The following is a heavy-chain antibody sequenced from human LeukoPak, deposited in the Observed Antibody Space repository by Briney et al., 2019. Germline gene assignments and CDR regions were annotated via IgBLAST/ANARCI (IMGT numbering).Heavy chain of an antibody. CDR3: ARGVTMIVVVIHDWYFDL. V-gene: IGHV4-39*01. J-gene: IGHJ2*01. D-gene: IGHD3-22*01. CDR2: IYYTRST. Sequence: PSETLSLTCTVSGGSISSSSYYWGWIRQPPGKGLEWIGSIYYTRSTYYNPSIKSRLTISVDTSKNQFALKLTSVTAAGTAVYYCARGVTMIVVVIHDWYFDLWGRGTLVTVSS. CDR1: GGSISSSSYY.